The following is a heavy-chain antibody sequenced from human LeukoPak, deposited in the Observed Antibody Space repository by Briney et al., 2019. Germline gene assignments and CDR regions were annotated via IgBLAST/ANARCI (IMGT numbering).Heavy chain of an antibody. CDR3: AKNPRVESPPHLDS. CDR1: GFTFSSSA. J-gene: IGHJ4*02. CDR2: ISASGGST. Sequence: GGSLRLSCAASGFTFSSSAMSWVRQVPGKGLEWVSGISASGGSTNYADSVRSRFTISRDNSKNTLYVQMNSLRDEDTALYYCAKNPRVESPPHLDSWGQGTLVTGSS. V-gene: IGHV3-23*01. D-gene: IGHD1-1*01.